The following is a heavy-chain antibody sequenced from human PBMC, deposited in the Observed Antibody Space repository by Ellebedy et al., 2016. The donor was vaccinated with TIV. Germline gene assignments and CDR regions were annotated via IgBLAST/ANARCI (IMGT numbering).Heavy chain of an antibody. Sequence: GGSLRLSCAASGFTFSSYGMHWVRQAPGKGLEWVAVIWYDESNKYNADSVKGRFTISRDNSKNTFYLQMNSLRVEDTAGYYCARDGIVATKAFDIWGQGTMVTVSS. D-gene: IGHD5-12*01. CDR1: GFTFSSYG. CDR3: ARDGIVATKAFDI. V-gene: IGHV3-33*01. CDR2: IWYDESNK. J-gene: IGHJ3*02.